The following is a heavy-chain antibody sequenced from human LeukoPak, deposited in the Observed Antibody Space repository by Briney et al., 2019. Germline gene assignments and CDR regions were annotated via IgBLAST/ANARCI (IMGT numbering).Heavy chain of an antibody. Sequence: HPGGSLRLSCAASGLTFSSHWMHWVRQAPGKGLVWVSRITNDGSSTTYAASVKGRFIISRDNAKNSLYLQMNSLRDEDTAVYYCARRIAVSTSVFDYWGQGTLVTVSS. D-gene: IGHD2-2*01. CDR1: GLTFSSHW. V-gene: IGHV3-74*01. CDR2: ITNDGSST. CDR3: ARRIAVSTSVFDY. J-gene: IGHJ4*02.